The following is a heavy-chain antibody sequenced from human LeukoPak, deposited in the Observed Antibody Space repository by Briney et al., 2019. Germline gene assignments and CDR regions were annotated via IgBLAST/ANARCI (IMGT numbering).Heavy chain of an antibody. CDR1: GFTFSSYS. Sequence: RGSLRLSCAASGFTFSSYSMTWVRQAPGKGLEWVSYISSSSSTIYYADSVKGRFTISRDNAKNSLYLQMNSLRAEDTAVYYCASVVYGMDVWGQGTTVTVSS. J-gene: IGHJ6*02. D-gene: IGHD2-15*01. CDR3: ASVVYGMDV. CDR2: ISSSSSTI. V-gene: IGHV3-48*01.